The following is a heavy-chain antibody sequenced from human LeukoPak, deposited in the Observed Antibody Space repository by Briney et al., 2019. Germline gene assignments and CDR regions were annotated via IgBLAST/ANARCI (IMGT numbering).Heavy chain of an antibody. CDR1: GYSFTSYW. CDR3: ATRNDDIVVVPAEAFDI. J-gene: IGHJ3*02. V-gene: IGHV5-10-1*01. D-gene: IGHD2-2*01. Sequence: GESLKVSCKGSGYSFTSYWISWVRQMPGKGLEWMGRIDPSDSYTNYSPSFQGHVTISADKSISTAYLQWSSLKASDTAMYYCATRNDDIVVVPAEAFDIWGQGTMVTVSS. CDR2: IDPSDSYT.